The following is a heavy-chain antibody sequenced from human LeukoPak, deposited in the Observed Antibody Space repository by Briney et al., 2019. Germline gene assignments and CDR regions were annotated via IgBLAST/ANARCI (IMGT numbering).Heavy chain of an antibody. V-gene: IGHV3-53*01. CDR1: GFTVDSNY. J-gene: IGHJ4*02. D-gene: IGHD1-26*01. Sequence: PGGSLRLSCAASGFTVDSNYLSWVRQAPGKGLEWVSTIYTGGNTYYAASVKGRFTISRDFSKNTVFLHMNSLRAEDTAMYYCAKYGPQDSGSSHFDYWGQGALVTVSS. CDR2: IYTGGNT. CDR3: AKYGPQDSGSSHFDY.